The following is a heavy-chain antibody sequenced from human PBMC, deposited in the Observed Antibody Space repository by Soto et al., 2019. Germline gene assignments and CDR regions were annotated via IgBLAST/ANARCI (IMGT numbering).Heavy chain of an antibody. CDR3: AREGEMPYYYYGLDV. J-gene: IGHJ6*02. CDR1: GYTFTTYG. Sequence: QVQLVQSGAEVRKPGASVKVSCKASGYTFTTYGITWVRQAPGQGLEWMGWISGYDGHTKYAQKFQGRIIMTTDTSPSRVYMDLRSLRSDDSAVYYCAREGEMPYYYYGLDVCGRGHTATVS. CDR2: ISGYDGHT. V-gene: IGHV1-18*01. D-gene: IGHD3-16*01.